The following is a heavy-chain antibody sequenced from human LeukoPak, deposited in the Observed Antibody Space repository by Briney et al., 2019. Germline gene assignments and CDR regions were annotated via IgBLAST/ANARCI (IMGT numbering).Heavy chain of an antibody. V-gene: IGHV4-59*01. CDR3: ARNNDFDN. CDR1: AGSISSYY. CDR2: IYYSGSA. J-gene: IGHJ3*02. Sequence: NTSETLSLTCTVSAGSISSYYWSGIRQPPGKGLEWIGFIYYSGSANYNPSLKSRVTISLDTSKNQLSLRLTSVTAADTAVYYYARNNDFDNRGQGTMVTVSS.